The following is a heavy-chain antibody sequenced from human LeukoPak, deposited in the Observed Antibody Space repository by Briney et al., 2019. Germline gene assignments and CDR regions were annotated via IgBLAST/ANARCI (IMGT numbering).Heavy chain of an antibody. Sequence: GGSLRLSCAASGFTFSSYEMNWVRQAPGKGLEWVSYITSSGNTMYYADSVKGRFTISRDNAKNSLYLQMNSLRADDTAVYYCARLRSKYWFDPWGQGTLVTVSS. V-gene: IGHV3-48*03. J-gene: IGHJ5*02. CDR2: ITSSGNTM. CDR3: ARLRSKYWFDP. D-gene: IGHD4-11*01. CDR1: GFTFSSYE.